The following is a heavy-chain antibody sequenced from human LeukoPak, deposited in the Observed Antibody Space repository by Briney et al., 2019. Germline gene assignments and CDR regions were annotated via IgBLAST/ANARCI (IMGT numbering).Heavy chain of an antibody. D-gene: IGHD3-3*01. CDR3: ARDLTDDFWSGYHFDY. V-gene: IGHV3-21*01. CDR2: ISSSSNYI. J-gene: IGHJ4*02. Sequence: GRSLRLSCAASGFTFSSYDLNWVRQAPGKGLEWVSSISSSSNYIYYADSVKGRFTISRDNAKNSLYLQMNSLRAEDTAVYYCARDLTDDFWSGYHFDYWGQGTLVTVSS. CDR1: GFTFSSYD.